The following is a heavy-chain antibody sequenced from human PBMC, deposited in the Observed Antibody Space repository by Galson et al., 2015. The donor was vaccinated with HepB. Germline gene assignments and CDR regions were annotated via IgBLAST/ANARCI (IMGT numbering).Heavy chain of an antibody. Sequence: QSGAEVKKPGASVKVSCKASGYTFTSYYMHWVRQAPGQGLEWMGIINPSGGSTSYAQKFQGRVTMTRDTSTSTVYMELSRLRSDDTAVYYCARTYYGSGKAFNIWGQGTMVTVSS. J-gene: IGHJ3*02. CDR1: GYTFTSYY. CDR3: ARTYYGSGKAFNI. CDR2: INPSGGST. V-gene: IGHV1-46*01. D-gene: IGHD3-10*01.